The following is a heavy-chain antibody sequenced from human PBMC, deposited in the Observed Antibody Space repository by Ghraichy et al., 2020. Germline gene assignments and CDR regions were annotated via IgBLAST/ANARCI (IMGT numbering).Heavy chain of an antibody. CDR2: ISQSGTT. J-gene: IGHJ5*02. V-gene: IGHV4-34*01. Sequence: SETLSLTCAVHGGSFSGDFWSWIRQSPGRGLEWIGEISQSGTTNYNPSLQSRVSMSIDPSKMQFSLELTSVTAADRAVYYCAKGSPLGGFDPWGQGTLVIVSS. CDR3: AKGSPLGGFDP. D-gene: IGHD3-16*01. CDR1: GGSFSGDF.